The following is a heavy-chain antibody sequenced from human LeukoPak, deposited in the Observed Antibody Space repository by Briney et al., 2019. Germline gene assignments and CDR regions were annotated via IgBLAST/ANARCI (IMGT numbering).Heavy chain of an antibody. Sequence: PSETLSLTCAVYGGSFSDYYWNWIRQPPGKGLEWIGEINHSGSTNYNPSLKSRVTISVDTSKNQFSLKLSSVTAADTAVYYCARLVGYSYGSDYWGQGTLVTVSS. CDR1: GGSFSDYY. V-gene: IGHV4-34*01. J-gene: IGHJ4*02. D-gene: IGHD5-18*01. CDR2: INHSGST. CDR3: ARLVGYSYGSDY.